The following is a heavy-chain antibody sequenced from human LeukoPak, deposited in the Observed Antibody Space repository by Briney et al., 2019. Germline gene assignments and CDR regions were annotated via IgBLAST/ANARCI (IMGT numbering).Heavy chain of an antibody. J-gene: IGHJ6*02. V-gene: IGHV4-30-4*01. CDR3: ARAYYDSSGYYYYYGMDV. CDR1: GGSISSGDYS. CDR2: IYYSGST. Sequence: SETLSLTCTVSGGSISSGDYSWSWIRQPPGKGLEWIGYIYYSGSTYYNPSLKSRVTISVDTSKNQFSLKLSSVTAADTAVYYCARAYYDSSGYYYYYGMDVWGQGTTVTVSS. D-gene: IGHD3-22*01.